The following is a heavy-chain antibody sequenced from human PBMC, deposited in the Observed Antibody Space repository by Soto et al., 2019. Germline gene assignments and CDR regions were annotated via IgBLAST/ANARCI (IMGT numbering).Heavy chain of an antibody. CDR3: ASVPYCGGDCPIDY. CDR2: ISAYNGNT. Sequence: ASVKVSCKASGYTFTSYGISWVRQAPGQGLELMGWISAYNGNTNYAQKLQGRVTMTTDTSTSTAYMELRILRSDDTAVYYCASVPYCGGDCPIDYWGQGTLVTVSS. J-gene: IGHJ4*02. D-gene: IGHD2-21*02. CDR1: GYTFTSYG. V-gene: IGHV1-18*01.